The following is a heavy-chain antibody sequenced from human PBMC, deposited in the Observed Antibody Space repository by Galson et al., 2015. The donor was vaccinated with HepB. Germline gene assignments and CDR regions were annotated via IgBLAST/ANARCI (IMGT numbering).Heavy chain of an antibody. D-gene: IGHD3-22*01. J-gene: IGHJ3*02. CDR1: GYTFTSYA. CDR3: AREGSMIVVVVADDAFDI. V-gene: IGHV1-3*01. CDR2: INAGNGNT. Sequence: QSGAEVKKPGASVKVSCKASGYTFTSYAMHWVRQAPGQRLEWMGWINAGNGNTKYSQKFQGRVTITRDTSASTAYMELSSLRSEDTAVYYCAREGSMIVVVVADDAFDIWGQGTMVTVSS.